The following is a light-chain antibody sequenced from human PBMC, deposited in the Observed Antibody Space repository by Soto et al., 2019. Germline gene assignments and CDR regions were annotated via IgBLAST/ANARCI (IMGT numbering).Light chain of an antibody. J-gene: IGKJ4*01. CDR1: RSVSSY. V-gene: IGKV3-11*01. Sequence: EIVLTHSPATLSLSPGESATLSCRASRSVSSYLAWYQQKPGQAPRLLIYDASNRATGIPARFSGSGSGTDFTLTISSLEPEDFAVYYCQQRSNWPPGLTFGGGTKVDIK. CDR3: QQRSNWPPGLT. CDR2: DAS.